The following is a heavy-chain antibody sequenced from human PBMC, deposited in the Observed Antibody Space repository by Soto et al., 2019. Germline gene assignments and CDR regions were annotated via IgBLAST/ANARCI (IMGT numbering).Heavy chain of an antibody. Sequence: GGSLRLSCAASGFTFSSYAMSWVRQAPGKGLEWVSAISGSGGSTYYADSVKGRFTISRDNSKNTLYLQMNSLRAEDTAVYYCAKDGLSITMIVVVITQYYFDYWGQGTLVTVSS. J-gene: IGHJ4*02. CDR3: AKDGLSITMIVVVITQYYFDY. D-gene: IGHD3-22*01. V-gene: IGHV3-23*01. CDR1: GFTFSSYA. CDR2: ISGSGGST.